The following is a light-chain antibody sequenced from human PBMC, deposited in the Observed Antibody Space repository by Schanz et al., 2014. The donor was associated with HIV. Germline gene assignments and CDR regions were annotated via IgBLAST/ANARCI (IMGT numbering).Light chain of an antibody. Sequence: QSVLTQPPSVSAAPGQKVTISCSGSSSNIGNNYVSWYQQLSGTAPKLLIYDNDKRPSGIPDRFSGSKSGTSATLVITGLQTGDEADYYCGTWDSRMSVGFVFGSGTKLTVL. CDR2: DND. J-gene: IGLJ1*01. CDR3: GTWDSRMSVGFV. V-gene: IGLV1-51*01. CDR1: SSNIGNNY.